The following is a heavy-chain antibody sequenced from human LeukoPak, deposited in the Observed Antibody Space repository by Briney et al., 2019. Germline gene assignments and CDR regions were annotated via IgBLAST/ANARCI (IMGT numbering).Heavy chain of an antibody. J-gene: IGHJ3*02. Sequence: GASVKVSCKASGYTFTSYDINWVRQATGQGLEWLGWISAYNGHTNYAQKFQGRVTMTTDISTSTAYMELRSLRSGDTAVYYCARGGRWELPRPYAFDIWGKGKIVTVFS. D-gene: IGHD1-26*01. CDR3: ARGGRWELPRPYAFDI. CDR1: GYTFTSYD. V-gene: IGHV1-18*01. CDR2: ISAYNGHT.